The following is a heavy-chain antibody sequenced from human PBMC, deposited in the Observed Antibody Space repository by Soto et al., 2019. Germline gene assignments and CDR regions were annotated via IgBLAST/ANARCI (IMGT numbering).Heavy chain of an antibody. J-gene: IGHJ4*02. V-gene: IGHV5-51*01. CDR3: ARRYCSGGSCYSNFDH. CDR2: IYPGDSDT. Sequence: PGESLKISCKGSGYSFTTYWIGWVRQMPGKGLEWMGIIYPGDSDTRYSPSFQGQVTISADKSISTAYLQWSSLKASDTAMYYCARRYCSGGSCYSNFDHWGQGTLVTVSS. D-gene: IGHD2-15*01. CDR1: GYSFTTYW.